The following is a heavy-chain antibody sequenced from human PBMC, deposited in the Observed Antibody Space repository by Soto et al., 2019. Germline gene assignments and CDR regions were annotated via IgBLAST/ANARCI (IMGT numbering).Heavy chain of an antibody. D-gene: IGHD5-18*01. V-gene: IGHV3-48*03. J-gene: IGHJ6*04. Sequence: PGESLRLSCVASGFIFSNYDMNWLRQAPGKGLEWVSDISGSGSSTYYADSVKGRFTISRDNAKNSLYLQMNSLRAEDSAVYYCVRQLWLRNYSDCWGKGTMVTVSS. CDR2: ISGSGSST. CDR3: VRQLWLRNYSDC. CDR1: GFIFSNYD.